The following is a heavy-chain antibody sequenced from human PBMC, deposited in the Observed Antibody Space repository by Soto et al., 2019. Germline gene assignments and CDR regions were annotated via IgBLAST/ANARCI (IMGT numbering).Heavy chain of an antibody. CDR3: ARDGYCSGGSCYSVSVFDY. V-gene: IGHV3-33*01. Sequence: QVQLVESGGGVDQPGRSLRLSCAASGFTCSSYGMHWVRQAPGTGLEWVAVIWYDGSNKYYADSVKGRFTISRDNSKNARYLQMNSRRAEDTAVHYCARDGYCSGGSCYSVSVFDYWGQGTLVTVSS. J-gene: IGHJ4*02. CDR2: IWYDGSNK. D-gene: IGHD2-15*01. CDR1: GFTCSSYG.